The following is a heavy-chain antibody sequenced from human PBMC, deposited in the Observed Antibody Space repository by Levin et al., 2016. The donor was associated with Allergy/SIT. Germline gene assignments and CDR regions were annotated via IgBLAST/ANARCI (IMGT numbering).Heavy chain of an antibody. CDR3: ARIWGYYYDSSGYPDY. D-gene: IGHD3-22*01. J-gene: IGHJ4*02. CDR2: IFSNDEK. V-gene: IGHV2-26*01. Sequence: WIRQPPGKALEWLAHIFSNDEKSYSTSLKSRLTISKDTSKSQVVLTMTNMDPVDTATYYCARIWGYYYDSSGYPDYWGQGTLVTVSS.